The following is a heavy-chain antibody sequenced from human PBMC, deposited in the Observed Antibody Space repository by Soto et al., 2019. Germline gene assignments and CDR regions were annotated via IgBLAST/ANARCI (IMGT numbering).Heavy chain of an antibody. CDR3: AVRRMVAGPYFDY. J-gene: IGHJ4*02. V-gene: IGHV4-39*01. D-gene: IGHD6-19*01. CDR2: IYYGGTT. CDR1: GASISSSLYY. Sequence: PSETLSLTCNVSGASISSSLYYWGWIRQPPGKGLEWIGSIYYGGTTYYNPSLGSRVTVFVDMSKNQFSLKLTSVTAADTAVYFCAVRRMVAGPYFDYWGQGTLVTVSS.